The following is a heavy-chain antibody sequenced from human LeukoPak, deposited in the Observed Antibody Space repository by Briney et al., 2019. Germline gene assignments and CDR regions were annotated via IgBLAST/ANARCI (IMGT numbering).Heavy chain of an antibody. CDR1: GGSFSSYY. Sequence: PSETLSLTCAVYGGSFSSYYWGWIRQPPGKVLEWIGSIYYSGSTYYNPSLKSRVTISVDTSKNQFSLKLSSVTAADTAVYYCARERGAAAGLGIRRKKYYFDYWGQGTLVTVSS. CDR3: ARERGAAAGLGIRRKKYYFDY. D-gene: IGHD6-13*01. V-gene: IGHV4-39*07. J-gene: IGHJ4*02. CDR2: IYYSGST.